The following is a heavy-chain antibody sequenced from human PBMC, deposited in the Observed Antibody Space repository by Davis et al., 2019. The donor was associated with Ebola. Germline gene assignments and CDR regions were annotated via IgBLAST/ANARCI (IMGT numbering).Heavy chain of an antibody. J-gene: IGHJ4*02. CDR3: TKDWGQTSAAILW. V-gene: IGHV3-73*01. CDR1: GFTFSGSA. CDR2: IRSKAYSYAT. D-gene: IGHD2-2*02. Sequence: GESLKISCAASGFTFSGSAMHWVRQASGKGLEWVGRIRSKAYSYATAYAASVKGRFTISRDDSKNTAFLQMNSLKTEDTALYYCTKDWGQTSAAILWWGQGTLVTVSS.